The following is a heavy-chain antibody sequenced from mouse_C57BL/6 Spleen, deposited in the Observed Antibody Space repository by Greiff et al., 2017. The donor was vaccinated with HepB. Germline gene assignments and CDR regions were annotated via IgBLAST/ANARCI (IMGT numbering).Heavy chain of an antibody. CDR2: IYPGDGDT. Sequence: VKLQESGPELVKPGASVKISCKASGYAFSSSWMNWVKQRPGKGLEWIGRIYPGDGDTNYNGKFKGKATLTADKSSSTAYMQLSSLTSEDSAVYFCATLYYGSRPFDVWGTGTTVTVSS. CDR1: GYAFSSSW. V-gene: IGHV1-82*01. D-gene: IGHD1-1*01. CDR3: ATLYYGSRPFDV. J-gene: IGHJ1*03.